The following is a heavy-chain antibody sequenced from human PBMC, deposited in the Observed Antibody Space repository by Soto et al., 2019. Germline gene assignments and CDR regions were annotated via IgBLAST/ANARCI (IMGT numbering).Heavy chain of an antibody. CDR3: ARGGGYSYGLDYYYGMDA. D-gene: IGHD5-18*01. CDR1: GGTFSSHA. V-gene: IGHV1-69*13. CDR2: IIPIFGTA. J-gene: IGHJ6*02. Sequence: SVKVSRKASGGTFSSHAISWVRQAPGQGLEWMGGIIPIFGTANYAQKFQGRVTITADESTSTAYMELSSLRSEDTAVYYCARGGGYSYGLDYYYGMDAWGQGTTVTVSS.